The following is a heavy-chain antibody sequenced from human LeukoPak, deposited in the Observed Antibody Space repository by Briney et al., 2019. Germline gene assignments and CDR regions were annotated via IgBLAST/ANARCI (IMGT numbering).Heavy chain of an antibody. CDR1: GGSISSGGYY. V-gene: IGHV4-31*03. J-gene: IGHJ4*02. CDR3: ARDPPYDSGSGYYSEGFDY. CDR2: IYYSGST. D-gene: IGHD3-22*01. Sequence: SETLSLTCTVSGGSISSGGYYWSWIRQHPGKGLEWIGYIYYSGSTYYNPSLKSRVTISVDTSKNQFSLKLSSVTAADTAVYYCARDPPYDSGSGYYSEGFDYWGQGTLVTVSS.